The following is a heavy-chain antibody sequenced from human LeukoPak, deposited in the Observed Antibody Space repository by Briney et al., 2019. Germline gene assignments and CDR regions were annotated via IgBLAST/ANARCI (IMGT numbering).Heavy chain of an antibody. CDR1: GGSISSYD. CDR3: ARGRSSSWSSFDY. CDR2: IYYSGNS. V-gene: IGHV4-59*08. Sequence: PSETLSLTCTVSGGSISSYDWSWIRQPPEKGLEWIGNIYYSGNSNYNPSLKSRVTISVDTSKNLFSLKVSSVTAADAAVYYCARGRSSSWSSFDYWGQGTLVTVSS. D-gene: IGHD6-13*01. J-gene: IGHJ4*02.